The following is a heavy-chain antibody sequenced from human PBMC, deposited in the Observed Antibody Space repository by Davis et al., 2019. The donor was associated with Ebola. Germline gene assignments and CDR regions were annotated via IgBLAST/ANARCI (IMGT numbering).Heavy chain of an antibody. Sequence: PSETLSLTCTVSGGSISSSSYYWGWIRQPPGKGLEWIGSIYYSGSTYYNPSLKSRVTISVDTSKNQFSLKLSSVTAADTAVYYCARHLGVGAPGPSDYWGQGTLVTVSS. CDR2: IYYSGST. J-gene: IGHJ4*02. D-gene: IGHD1-26*01. CDR3: ARHLGVGAPGPSDY. V-gene: IGHV4-39*01. CDR1: GGSISSSSYY.